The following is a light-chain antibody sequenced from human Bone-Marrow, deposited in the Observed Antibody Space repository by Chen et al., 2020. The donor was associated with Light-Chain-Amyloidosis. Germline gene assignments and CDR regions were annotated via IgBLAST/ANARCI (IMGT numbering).Light chain of an antibody. Sequence: SYVLTQPSSVSVAPGQTATIACGGNNIGSTSVHWYQQTPGQAPLLVVYDDSDRPSGIPERLSGSNSGNMATLTISRVEAVDEADYYCQVWDRSSDRPVFGGGTKLTVL. CDR1: NIGSTS. CDR2: DDS. J-gene: IGLJ3*02. CDR3: QVWDRSSDRPV. V-gene: IGLV3-21*02.